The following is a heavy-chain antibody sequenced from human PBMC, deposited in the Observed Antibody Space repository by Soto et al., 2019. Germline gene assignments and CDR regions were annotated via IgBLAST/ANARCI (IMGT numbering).Heavy chain of an antibody. CDR3: AKNGQYDFGSGFADFEC. CDR2: ISGSGGST. J-gene: IGHJ4*02. V-gene: IGHV3-23*01. D-gene: IGHD3-3*01. CDR1: GFTFSSYA. Sequence: GGSLRLSCAASGFTFSSYAMSWVRQAPGKGLEWVSAISGSGGSTYYADSVKGRFTISRDNSKHTLYLQMNSLRAEDTAVYYCAKNGQYDFGSGFADFECWGQGTLVSVSS.